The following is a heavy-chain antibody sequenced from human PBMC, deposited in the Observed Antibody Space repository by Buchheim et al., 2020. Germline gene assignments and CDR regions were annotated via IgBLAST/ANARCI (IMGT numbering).Heavy chain of an antibody. CDR3: AKVDFGRFLDV. D-gene: IGHD3/OR15-3a*01. V-gene: IGHV3-23*01. CDR1: GFTFSTYT. CDR2: ITNIGST. Sequence: EVQLLESGGGLVQPGGSLRLSCAASGFTFSTYTMSWVRQAPGKGLEWVSVITNIGSTYYADSVKGRFTIPRDNSKNTLYLQMNSLRAEDTAVYYCAKVDFGRFLDVWGKGTT. J-gene: IGHJ6*03.